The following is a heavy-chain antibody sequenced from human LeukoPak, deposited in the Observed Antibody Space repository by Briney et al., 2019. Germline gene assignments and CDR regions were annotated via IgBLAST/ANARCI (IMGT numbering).Heavy chain of an antibody. CDR1: GGSFSGYY. D-gene: IGHD2-15*01. CDR3: ARGRLKGYCSGGSCYSTRYYFDY. Sequence: SETLSLTCTVYGGSFSGYYWSWIRQPPGKGLEWIGEINHSGSTNYNPSLKSRVTISVDTSRNQFSLKLSSVTAADTAVYYCARGRLKGYCSGGSCYSTRYYFDYWGQGTLVTVSS. J-gene: IGHJ4*02. V-gene: IGHV4-34*01. CDR2: INHSGST.